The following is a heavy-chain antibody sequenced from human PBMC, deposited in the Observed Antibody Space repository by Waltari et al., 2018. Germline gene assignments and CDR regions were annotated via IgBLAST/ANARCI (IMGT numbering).Heavy chain of an antibody. CDR2: INPNSGGT. V-gene: IGHV1-2*04. CDR1: GYTFTGYY. D-gene: IGHD5-12*01. Sequence: QVQLVQSGAEVKKPGASVKVSCKASGYTFTGYYMHWVRQAPGQGLEWMGWINPNSGGTNYAQKFQGWVTRTRDTSISTAYMELSRLRSDDTAVYYCARGGDIVATIKSYYFDYWGQGTLVTVSS. J-gene: IGHJ4*02. CDR3: ARGGDIVATIKSYYFDY.